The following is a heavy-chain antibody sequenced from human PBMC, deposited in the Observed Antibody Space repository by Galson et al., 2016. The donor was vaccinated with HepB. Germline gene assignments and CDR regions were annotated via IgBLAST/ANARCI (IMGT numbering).Heavy chain of an antibody. CDR1: GYTVTGYY. V-gene: IGHV1-2*02. J-gene: IGHJ4*02. Sequence: SVKVSCKASGYTVTGYYMHWVRQAPGQGLEWMGWINPNSGDTNYAQKFQGRVTMTRDTSISTAYMELNRLRSDDTAVYYCATSYGDYVYWGQGTLVTVSS. CDR2: INPNSGDT. D-gene: IGHD4-17*01. CDR3: ATSYGDYVY.